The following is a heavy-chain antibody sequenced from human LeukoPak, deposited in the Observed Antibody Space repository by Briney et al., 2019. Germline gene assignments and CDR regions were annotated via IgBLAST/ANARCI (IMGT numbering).Heavy chain of an antibody. V-gene: IGHV3-30-3*01. CDR2: ISYDGSNK. CDR1: GFTFSSYA. Sequence: GSLRLSCAASGFTFSSYAMHWVRQAPGKGLEWVAVISYDGSNKYYADSVKGRFTISRDNSKNTLYLQMSSPRAEDTAVYYCAREGLYYDRRRSYYYYGMDVWGQGTTVTVSS. J-gene: IGHJ6*02. CDR3: AREGLYYDRRRSYYYYGMDV. D-gene: IGHD3-22*01.